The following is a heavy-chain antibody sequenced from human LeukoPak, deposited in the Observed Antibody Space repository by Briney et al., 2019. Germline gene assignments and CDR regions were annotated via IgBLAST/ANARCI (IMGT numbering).Heavy chain of an antibody. Sequence: GRSLRLSCAASGFTFSSYAMHWVRQAPGKGLEWVAVISYDGSNKYYADSVKGRFTISRDNSKNTLYLQMNSLRAEDTAVYYCARDIFPLGNRSKWFDPWGQGTLVTVSS. J-gene: IGHJ5*02. D-gene: IGHD1-1*01. CDR2: ISYDGSNK. V-gene: IGHV3-30-3*01. CDR1: GFTFSSYA. CDR3: ARDIFPLGNRSKWFDP.